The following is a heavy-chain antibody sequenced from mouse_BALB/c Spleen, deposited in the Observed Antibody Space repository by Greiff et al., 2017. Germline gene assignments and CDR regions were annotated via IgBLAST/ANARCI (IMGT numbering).Heavy chain of an antibody. V-gene: IGHV2-4-1*01. J-gene: IGHJ3*01. Sequence: QVQLKESGPGLVQPSQSLSITCTVSGFSLTSYGVHWVRQSPGKGLEWLGVIWSGGSTDYNAAFISRLSISKDNSKSQVFFKMNSLQADDTAIYYCARNGNGNYVTAWFAYWGQGTLVTVSA. CDR2: IWSGGST. D-gene: IGHD2-1*01. CDR1: GFSLTSYG. CDR3: ARNGNGNYVTAWFAY.